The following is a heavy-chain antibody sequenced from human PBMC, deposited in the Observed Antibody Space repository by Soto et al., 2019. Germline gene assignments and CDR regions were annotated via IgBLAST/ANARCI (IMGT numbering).Heavy chain of an antibody. CDR2: IYSDGTT. Sequence: EVQLVESGGGLVQPGGSLRLSCAASGLTVSSNYMSWVRQAPGKGLEWLSVIYSDGTTYYGDSVKGRFTISRDNSKNTLYLQMTSLRAEDTAVYYCARAAGLYRGQGTLVSVSS. CDR1: GLTVSSNY. CDR3: ARAAGLY. V-gene: IGHV3-66*01. J-gene: IGHJ4*02. D-gene: IGHD3-10*01.